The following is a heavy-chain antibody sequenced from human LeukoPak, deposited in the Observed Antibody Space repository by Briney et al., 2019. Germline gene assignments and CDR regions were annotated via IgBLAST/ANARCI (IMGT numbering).Heavy chain of an antibody. CDR2: ISGSGGST. D-gene: IGHD6-6*01. CDR1: GFTFSSYA. CDR3: AKGKGGSSSSNYYYYYMDV. Sequence: PGGSLRLSCAASGFTFSSYAMSWVRQAPGKGLEWVSAISGSGGSTYYAASVKGRSTISRDNSKNTLYLQMNSLRAEDTAVYYCAKGKGGSSSSNYYYYYMDVWGKGTTVTVSS. J-gene: IGHJ6*03. V-gene: IGHV3-23*01.